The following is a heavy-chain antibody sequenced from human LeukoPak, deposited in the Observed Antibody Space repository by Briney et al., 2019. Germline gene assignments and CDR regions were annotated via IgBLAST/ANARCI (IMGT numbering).Heavy chain of an antibody. CDR3: ATNQQWLGHYYYYYGMDV. Sequence: ASVEVSCKVSGYTLTELSMHWVRQAPGKGLEWMGGFDPEDGETIYAQKFQGRVTMTEDTSTDTAYMELSSLRSEDTAVYYCATNQQWLGHYYYYYGMDVWGQGTTVTVSS. CDR2: FDPEDGET. D-gene: IGHD6-19*01. CDR1: GYTLTELS. V-gene: IGHV1-24*01. J-gene: IGHJ6*02.